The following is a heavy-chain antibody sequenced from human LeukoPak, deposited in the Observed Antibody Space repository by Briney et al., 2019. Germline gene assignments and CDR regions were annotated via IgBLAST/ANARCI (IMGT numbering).Heavy chain of an antibody. CDR1: GGSISSSLYY. V-gene: IGHV4-39*07. CDR3: ARAPSGSYYQGLSYFDY. Sequence: PSETLSLTCTVSGGSISSSLYYWGWIRQPPGKGLEWIGSIYNSGSTYYNPSLQSRVTISVDTSKNQFSLKLSSVTAADTAVYYCARAPSGSYYQGLSYFDYWGQGTLVTVSS. CDR2: IYNSGST. D-gene: IGHD1-26*01. J-gene: IGHJ4*02.